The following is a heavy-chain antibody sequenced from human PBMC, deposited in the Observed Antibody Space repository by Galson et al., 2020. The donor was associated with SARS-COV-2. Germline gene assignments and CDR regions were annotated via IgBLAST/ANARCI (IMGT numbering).Heavy chain of an antibody. CDR3: ARPGDSSSGTQYYYYDMDV. CDR1: GYTFNQYG. D-gene: IGHD6-19*01. V-gene: IGHV1-18*01. Sequence: GESLKISCQASGYTFNQYGINWVRQAPGQGLEWVGWISAYNGNTNYAQIFQGRVTMTTDTSTSTAYLELGSLRSDDTAVYYCARPGDSSSGTQYYYYDMDVWGQGTTVTVSS. CDR2: ISAYNGNT. J-gene: IGHJ6*02.